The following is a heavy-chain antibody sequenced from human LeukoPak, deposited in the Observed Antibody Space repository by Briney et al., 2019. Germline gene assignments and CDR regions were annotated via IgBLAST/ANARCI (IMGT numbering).Heavy chain of an antibody. D-gene: IGHD3-9*01. CDR3: AKGVYILTGPSDY. Sequence: GGSLRLSCAASAFTFSSYGMSWVRQAPGKGLEWVSAISGDGRDIFYADSVKGRFTISRDNSKNTLYLQMNSLRAEDTAVYYCAKGVYILTGPSDYWGQGTLVTVSS. V-gene: IGHV3-23*01. CDR1: AFTFSSYG. J-gene: IGHJ4*02. CDR2: ISGDGRDI.